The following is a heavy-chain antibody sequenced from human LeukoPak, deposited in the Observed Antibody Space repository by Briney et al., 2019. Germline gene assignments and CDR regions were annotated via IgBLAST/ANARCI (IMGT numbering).Heavy chain of an antibody. J-gene: IGHJ4*02. CDR3: ARGYCSGGSCYSAYDY. Sequence: PSETLSLTCTASGGSISSGGYYWSWIRQHPGKGLEWIGYIYYSGSTSYNPSLESRLTMSVDTSKNQFSLKLSSVTAADTAVYYCARGYCSGGSCYSAYDYWGQGSLVTVSS. D-gene: IGHD2-15*01. CDR1: GGSISSGGYY. CDR2: IYYSGST. V-gene: IGHV4-31*03.